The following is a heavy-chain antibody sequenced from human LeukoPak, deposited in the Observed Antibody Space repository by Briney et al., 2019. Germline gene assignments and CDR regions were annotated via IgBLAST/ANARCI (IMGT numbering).Heavy chain of an antibody. J-gene: IGHJ5*02. CDR2: IYYSGST. Sequence: SETLSLTCTVSGGSNSRSSNYWGWIRQSPGKGLEWIGSIYYSGSTYYNPSLKSRVTISVDTSKNQFSLKLSSVTAADTAVYYCARDLTMATNNWFDPWGQGTLVTVSS. CDR3: ARDLTMATNNWFDP. V-gene: IGHV4-39*07. D-gene: IGHD5-24*01. CDR1: GGSNSRSSNY.